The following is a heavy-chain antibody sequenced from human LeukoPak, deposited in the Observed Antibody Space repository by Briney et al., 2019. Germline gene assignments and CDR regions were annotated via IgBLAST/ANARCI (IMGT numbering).Heavy chain of an antibody. Sequence: XVXXSCKASGGTFSSYAISWVRQAPGQGLEWMGGIIPIFGTASYAQKFQGRVTITADESTSTAYMELSSLRSEDTAVYYCARINHYDILTGYYDWGQGTLVTVSS. D-gene: IGHD3-9*01. J-gene: IGHJ4*02. CDR3: ARINHYDILTGYYD. CDR1: GGTFSSYA. CDR2: IIPIFGTA. V-gene: IGHV1-69*01.